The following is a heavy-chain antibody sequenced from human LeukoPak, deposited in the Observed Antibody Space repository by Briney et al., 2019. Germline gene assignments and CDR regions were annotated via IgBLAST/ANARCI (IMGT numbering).Heavy chain of an antibody. J-gene: IGHJ3*02. Sequence: PPGGSLRLSCVASGFTFDDYGMSWVRQAPGKGLEWVSAINWDGTSTGYADSVKGRFTISRDNAKNSLYLQMNSLRAEDTAVYYCARVALGYYYTDAFDIWGQGTMVTVSS. CDR3: ARVALGYYYTDAFDI. D-gene: IGHD3-22*01. V-gene: IGHV3-20*04. CDR1: GFTFDDYG. CDR2: INWDGTST.